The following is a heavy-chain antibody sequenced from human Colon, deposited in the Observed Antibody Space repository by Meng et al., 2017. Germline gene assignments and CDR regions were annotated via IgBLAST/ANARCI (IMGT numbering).Heavy chain of an antibody. D-gene: IGHD3-16*01. Sequence: QVQLQASGPGLVRPSETLSLICAVSGASVRSPDHQWGWVRQPPGKGLEWIGYARIDYANTNYNPSLKSRVNVSLDTSKNQFSLNVRSVTAADTAVYYCARDYWGPLDFWGQGILVTVSS. CDR2: ARIDYANT. J-gene: IGHJ4*02. CDR3: ARDYWGPLDF. CDR1: GASVRSPDHQ. V-gene: IGHV4-61*08.